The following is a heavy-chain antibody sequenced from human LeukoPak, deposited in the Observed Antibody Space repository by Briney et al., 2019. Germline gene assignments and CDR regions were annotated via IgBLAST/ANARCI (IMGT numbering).Heavy chain of an antibody. V-gene: IGHV4-59*01. Sequence: SETLSLTCTVSGDSINNYYWSWIRQPSGKGLEWIGNINYSGSSNSNPSLKSRATISVDMSRKHFFLDLISVTAADTAVYYCARAVHYSGTSDQYTGGWYYFDFWGQGTRVTVSS. CDR1: GDSINNYY. J-gene: IGHJ4*02. CDR2: INYSGSS. D-gene: IGHD3-10*01. CDR3: ARAVHYSGTSDQYTGGWYYFDF.